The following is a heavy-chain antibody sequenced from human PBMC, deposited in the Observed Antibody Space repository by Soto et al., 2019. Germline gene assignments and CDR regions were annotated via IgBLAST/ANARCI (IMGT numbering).Heavy chain of an antibody. V-gene: IGHV1-46*01. CDR2: INPSGGST. D-gene: IGHD3-3*01. Sequence: QVQLVPSGAEVKKPGASVKVSCKASGYTFTSYYMHWVRQAPGQGLEWMGIINPSGGSTSYAQKYQVRVTMTRDTSASTFYMELSSLRSEDTAVYYCASFADFDYWGQGTLVTVSS. J-gene: IGHJ4*02. CDR1: GYTFTSYY. CDR3: ASFADFDY.